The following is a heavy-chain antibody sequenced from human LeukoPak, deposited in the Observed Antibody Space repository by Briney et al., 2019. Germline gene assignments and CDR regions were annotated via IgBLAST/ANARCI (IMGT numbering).Heavy chain of an antibody. Sequence: GGSLRLSCAASRFIFSSTGMHRVRQAPGKGLEWVAVISYDGSNKYYADSVKGRFTISRDNSKNTLYLQMNSLRAEDTAVYYCAKDGVLRGYSISWGQGTLVTVSS. D-gene: IGHD5-18*01. J-gene: IGHJ5*02. CDR3: AKDGVLRGYSIS. CDR2: ISYDGSNK. CDR1: RFIFSSTG. V-gene: IGHV3-30*18.